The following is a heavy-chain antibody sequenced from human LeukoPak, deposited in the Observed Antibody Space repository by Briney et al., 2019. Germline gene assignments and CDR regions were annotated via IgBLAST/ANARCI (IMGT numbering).Heavy chain of an antibody. CDR2: ISSSSSYI. V-gene: IGHV3-21*01. Sequence: GGSLRLSCAASGFTFSSYSMNWVRQAPGKGLEWVSSISSSSSYIYYADSVKGRFTISRDNAKNSLYLQMDSLRAEDTAVYYCASALYDYVWGSYLTLVDYWGQGTLVTVSS. J-gene: IGHJ4*02. CDR3: ASALYDYVWGSYLTLVDY. CDR1: GFTFSSYS. D-gene: IGHD3-16*02.